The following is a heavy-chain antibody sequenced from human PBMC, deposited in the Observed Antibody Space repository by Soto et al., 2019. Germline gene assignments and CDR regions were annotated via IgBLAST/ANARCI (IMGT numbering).Heavy chain of an antibody. J-gene: IGHJ5*02. CDR2: INAGNGNT. CDR1: GSTFTSYA. CDR3: ARSPVAGITGTSRSFDP. Sequence: ASVKVSCKASGSTFTSYAMHWVRQAPGQRLEWMGWINAGNGNTKYSQKFQGRVTITRDTSASTAYMELSSLRSEDTAVYYCARSPVAGITGTSRSFDPWGQGTLVTVSS. V-gene: IGHV1-3*01. D-gene: IGHD1-7*01.